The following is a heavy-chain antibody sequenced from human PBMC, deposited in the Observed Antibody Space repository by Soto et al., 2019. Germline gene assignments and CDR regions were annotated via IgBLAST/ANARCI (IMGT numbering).Heavy chain of an antibody. CDR2: INQDGSEK. CDR3: SRSLNS. CDR1: GFTFSTYW. J-gene: IGHJ4*02. Sequence: PGGSLRLSCAASGFTFSTYWMDWVRQTPGKGLEWVANINQDGSEKNYVDSVKGRFTIYRDNAKNSLYLQMSSLTDEDSALYYCSRSLNSWGQGTLVTVSS. V-gene: IGHV3-7*01.